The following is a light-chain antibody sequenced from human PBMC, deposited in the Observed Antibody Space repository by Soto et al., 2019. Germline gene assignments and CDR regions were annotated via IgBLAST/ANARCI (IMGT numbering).Light chain of an antibody. CDR3: CSYAGSSTFY. CDR1: DSDVGSFNL. Sequence: QSVLTQPASVSGSPGQSITISCTGTDSDVGSFNLVSWYQQHPGKAPKLLIFEVSKWPSGVSNRFSGSKSGNTASLTISGLQAEDEADYYCCSYAGSSTFYFGGGTKVTVL. CDR2: EVS. V-gene: IGLV2-23*02. J-gene: IGLJ2*01.